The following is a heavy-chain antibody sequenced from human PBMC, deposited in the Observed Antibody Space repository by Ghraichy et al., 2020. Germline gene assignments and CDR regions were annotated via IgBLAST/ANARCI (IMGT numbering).Heavy chain of an antibody. CDR3: ATHYYCSSTICNNLGAVKYYYYYTNV. Sequence: SVKVSCKASGGTFNIYAVSWVRQAPGQGLEWMGGIIPIFHTANYAQKFQGRVTFSADESTSTAYVELSSLRSEDTAVYYCATHYYCSSTICNNLGAVKYYYYYTNVWGKGTTVTVSS. D-gene: IGHD2-2*01. CDR1: GGTFNIYA. V-gene: IGHV1-69*13. CDR2: IIPIFHTA. J-gene: IGHJ6*03.